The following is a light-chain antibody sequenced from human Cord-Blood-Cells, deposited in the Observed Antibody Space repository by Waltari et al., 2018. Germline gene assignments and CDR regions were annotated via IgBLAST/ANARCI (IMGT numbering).Light chain of an antibody. V-gene: IGKV3-15*01. CDR2: GSS. J-gene: IGKJ2*01. Sequence: EIVMTQSPATLSVSPGERATLSCRASQSVSSNLAWYQQKPGQAPRPRIDGSSSSATGISARFSGGGSGTEFTRTIRSLQSEDCAVYYYQQYNNWPMYTFGQGTKLEIK. CDR1: QSVSSN. CDR3: QQYNNWPMYT.